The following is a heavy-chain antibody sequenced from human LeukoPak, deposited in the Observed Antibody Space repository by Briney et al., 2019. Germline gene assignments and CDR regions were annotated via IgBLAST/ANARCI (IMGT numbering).Heavy chain of an antibody. D-gene: IGHD1-26*01. J-gene: IGHJ4*02. V-gene: IGHV1-69*05. CDR1: GGTFSSYA. Sequence: SVKVSCKASGGTFSSYAISWVRQAPGQGLEWMGGMIPIFGTANYAQRFQGRVTITTDESTSTAYMELSSLRSEDTAVYYCARDRGGGSYTDYFDYWGQGTLVTVSS. CDR3: ARDRGGGSYTDYFDY. CDR2: MIPIFGTA.